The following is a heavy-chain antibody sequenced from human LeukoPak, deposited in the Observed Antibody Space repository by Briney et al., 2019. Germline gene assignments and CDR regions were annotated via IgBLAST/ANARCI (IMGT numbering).Heavy chain of an antibody. CDR2: ITGSSEYV. CDR1: GFIVSINY. CDR3: ARDEEFVVVPAPLGI. J-gene: IGHJ3*02. D-gene: IGHD2-2*01. V-gene: IGHV3-21*01. Sequence: PGGSLRLSCAASGFIVSINYMSWVRQAPGKGLESVSSITGSSEYVYYADSVRGRFTISRDNARNSLYLQMNSLRAEDTAVYYCARDEEFVVVPAPLGIWGQGTMVTVSS.